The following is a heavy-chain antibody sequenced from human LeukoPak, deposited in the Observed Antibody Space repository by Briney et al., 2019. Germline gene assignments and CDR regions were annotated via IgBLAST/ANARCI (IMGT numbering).Heavy chain of an antibody. Sequence: GGSLRLSCAASGFTFSSYAMSWVRQAPGEGLEWVSAISGSGGSTYYADSVKGRFTISRDNSKNTLYLQMNSLRAEDTAVYYCAKTEYCGGDCYPLFDYWGQGTLVTVSS. CDR2: ISGSGGST. V-gene: IGHV3-23*01. CDR3: AKTEYCGGDCYPLFDY. D-gene: IGHD2-21*02. J-gene: IGHJ4*02. CDR1: GFTFSSYA.